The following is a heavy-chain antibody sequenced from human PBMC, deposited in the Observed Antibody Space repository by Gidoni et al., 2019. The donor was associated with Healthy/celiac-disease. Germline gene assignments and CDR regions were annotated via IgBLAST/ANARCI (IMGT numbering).Heavy chain of an antibody. CDR1: GFPFSSYA. CDR3: ARLGIVVVPAAMGYYGMDV. J-gene: IGHJ6*02. CDR2: IWYDGSNK. V-gene: IGHV3-33*01. Sequence: QVQLVESGGGVVQPGRSLRLSCAASGFPFSSYAMPWVRQAPGKGLAWVAVIWYDGSNKYYADSVKGRFTISRDNSKNTLYLQMNSLRAEDTAVYYCARLGIVVVPAAMGYYGMDVWGQGTTVTVSS. D-gene: IGHD2-2*03.